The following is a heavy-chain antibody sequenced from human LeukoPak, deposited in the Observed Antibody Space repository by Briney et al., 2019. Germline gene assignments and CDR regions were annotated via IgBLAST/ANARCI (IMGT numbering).Heavy chain of an antibody. D-gene: IGHD3-22*01. CDR2: ISYDGSNK. CDR3: ARGEGYYDSSGSSGYFQH. Sequence: PGGSLRLSCAASGFTFSSYAMHWVRQAPGKGLEWVAVISYDGSNKYYADSVKGRFTISRDNSKNTLYLQMNSLRAEDTAVYYCARGEGYYDSSGSSGYFQHWGQGTLVTVSS. CDR1: GFTFSSYA. J-gene: IGHJ1*01. V-gene: IGHV3-30-3*01.